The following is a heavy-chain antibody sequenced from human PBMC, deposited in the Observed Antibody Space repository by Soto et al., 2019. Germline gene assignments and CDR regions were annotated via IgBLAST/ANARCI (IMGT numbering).Heavy chain of an antibody. J-gene: IGHJ4*02. CDR2: IIPILGIA. V-gene: IGHV1-69*02. CDR1: GGTFSSYT. Sequence: ASVKVSCKASGGTFSSYTISWVRQAPGQGLEWMGRIIPILGIANYAQKFQGRVTITADKSTSTAYMELSSLRSEDTAVYYCARSLELSNSFDYWGQGTLVTVSS. D-gene: IGHD1-7*01. CDR3: ARSLELSNSFDY.